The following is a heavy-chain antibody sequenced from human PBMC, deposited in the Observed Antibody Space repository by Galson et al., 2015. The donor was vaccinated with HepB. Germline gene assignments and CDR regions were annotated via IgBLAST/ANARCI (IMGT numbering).Heavy chain of an antibody. CDR2: INHSGST. D-gene: IGHD3-22*01. J-gene: IGHJ6*04. CDR3: ARDQKSADDSSGQGALDV. Sequence: LSLTCAVYGGSFSGYYWSWIRQPPGKGLEWIGEINHSGSTNYNPSLKSRVTISVDTSKNLFSLKLSSVTAADTAVYYCARDQKSADDSSGQGALDVWGKGTTVTVSS. CDR1: GGSFSGYY. V-gene: IGHV4-34*01.